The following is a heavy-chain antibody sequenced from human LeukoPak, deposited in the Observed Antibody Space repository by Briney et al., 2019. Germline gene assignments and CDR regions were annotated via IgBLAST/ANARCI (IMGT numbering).Heavy chain of an antibody. CDR3: ARTRWLQSLFDY. CDR1: GFIFSTYW. V-gene: IGHV3-7*02. Sequence: PGGSLRLSCAASGFIFSTYWLTWVRQAPGKGLEWVANINQDGSEIYYVDSVQGRFTISRDNVKNSLYLQMNSLGAEDTAVYYCARTRWLQSLFDYWGQGTLVTVSS. CDR2: INQDGSEI. J-gene: IGHJ4*02. D-gene: IGHD5-24*01.